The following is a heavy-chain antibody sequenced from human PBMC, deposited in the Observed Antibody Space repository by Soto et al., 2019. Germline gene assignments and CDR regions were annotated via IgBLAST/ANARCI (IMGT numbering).Heavy chain of an antibody. J-gene: IGHJ6*01. CDR3: ARHSQVILGSNSCYYCLNV. CDR2: INPNSGGT. V-gene: IGHV1-2*02. D-gene: IGHD3-22*01. Sequence: SSVKVSCKASGDTFTRYYMHWVRQAPGQGLEWMGWINPNSGGTNYAQKFQGRVTMTRDTSISTAYMELSRLRSDDTAVYYCARHSQVILGSNSCYYCLNVWGQGTTGTFCS. CDR1: GDTFTRYY.